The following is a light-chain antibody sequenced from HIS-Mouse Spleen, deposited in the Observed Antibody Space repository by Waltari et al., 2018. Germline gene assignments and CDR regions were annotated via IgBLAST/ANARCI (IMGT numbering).Light chain of an antibody. CDR2: RNN. CDR1: SSNLGSNY. CDR3: AAWDDSLSGPV. J-gene: IGLJ3*02. Sequence: QSVLTQPPSASGTPGQRATISCSGSSSNLGSNYSHLYQPLPGTAPKLLIYRNNQRPSGVPDRFSGSKSGTSASLAISGLRSEDEADYYCAAWDDSLSGPVFGGGTKLTVL. V-gene: IGLV1-47*01.